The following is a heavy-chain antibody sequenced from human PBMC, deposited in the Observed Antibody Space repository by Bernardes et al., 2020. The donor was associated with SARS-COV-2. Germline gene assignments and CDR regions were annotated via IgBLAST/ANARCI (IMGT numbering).Heavy chain of an antibody. CDR3: AKDWACGGDCYVPEK. CDR1: GFPFSGYA. J-gene: IGHJ4*02. V-gene: IGHV3-23*01. D-gene: IGHD2-21*02. Sequence: GGSLRLSCEASGFPFSGYAMSWVRQAPGKGLEWVAGVGGRGTYTYYADSLKGRFTISRDNSKNVVYLEMNNLRVDDTAIYYCAKDWACGGDCYVPEKWGQGTLVNVSS. CDR2: VGGRGTYT.